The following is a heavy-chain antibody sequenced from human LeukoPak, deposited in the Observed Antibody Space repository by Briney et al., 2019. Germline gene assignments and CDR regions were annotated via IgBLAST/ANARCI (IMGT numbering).Heavy chain of an antibody. CDR3: ARYRAQQLVHRYGMDV. CDR1: GGSISSSSYY. Sequence: SETLSLTCTVSGGSISSSSYYWGWIRQPPGKGLEWIGSIYYSGSTYYNPSLKSRVTISVDTSKNQFSLKLSSVTAADTAVYYCARYRAQQLVHRYGMDVWGQGTTVTVSS. D-gene: IGHD6-13*01. J-gene: IGHJ6*02. V-gene: IGHV4-39*07. CDR2: IYYSGST.